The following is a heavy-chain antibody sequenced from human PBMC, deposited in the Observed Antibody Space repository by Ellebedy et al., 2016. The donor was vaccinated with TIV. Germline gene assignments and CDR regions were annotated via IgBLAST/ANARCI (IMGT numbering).Heavy chain of an antibody. V-gene: IGHV3-30*04. CDR1: IFPFDSPH. CDR3: ARERHSSGKAGCSDY. Sequence: GESLKISXKISIFPFDSPHMHWVRQAPGKSLEWVALISSDGGSQQYADSVRGRFTISRDNSKNTVYLQMDSLRLEDTAIYYCARERHSSGKAGCSDYWGQGTLVSVSS. CDR2: ISSDGGSQ. D-gene: IGHD3-10*01. J-gene: IGHJ4*02.